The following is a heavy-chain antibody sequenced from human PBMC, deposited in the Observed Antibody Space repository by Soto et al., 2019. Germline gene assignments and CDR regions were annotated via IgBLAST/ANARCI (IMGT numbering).Heavy chain of an antibody. V-gene: IGHV1-2*02. CDR2: INPNNGGT. D-gene: IGHD3-10*01. Sequence: ASVKVSCKTSGYFFTSYYIHWVRQAPGQGLEWMGWINPNNGGTNSAQKFQGRVTMTSDTSINTAYMEITSLRSDDTALYYCAREVTYGGGSFSLGLWGQGTRVTVAS. J-gene: IGHJ4*02. CDR1: GYFFTSYY. CDR3: AREVTYGGGSFSLGL.